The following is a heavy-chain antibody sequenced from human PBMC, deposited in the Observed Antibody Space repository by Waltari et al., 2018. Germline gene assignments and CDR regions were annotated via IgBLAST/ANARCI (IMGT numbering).Heavy chain of an antibody. J-gene: IGHJ4*02. CDR1: GFTFSSYS. CDR3: ARGPTEGDY. V-gene: IGHV3-21*01. Sequence: EVQLVESGGGLVKPGGSLRLSCAASGFTFSSYSMNWVRQAPGKGLEWVSSIRSSSSYIYYADSVKGRFTISRDNAKNSLYLQMNSLRAEDTAVYYCARGPTEGDYWGQGTLVTVSS. CDR2: IRSSSSYI.